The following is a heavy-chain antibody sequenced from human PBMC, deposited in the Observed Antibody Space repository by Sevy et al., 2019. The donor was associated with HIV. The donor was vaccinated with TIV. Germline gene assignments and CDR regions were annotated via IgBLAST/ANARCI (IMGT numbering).Heavy chain of an antibody. CDR3: ARAPSGSQGPGQYFHH. CDR2: ISMYDT. Sequence: ASVKVSCKTSGYTFTNYFITWVRQAPGQGLEWMGRISMYDTNYAQKFQGRVTMTTDTSTSTVYMELRSLKSDDTAVYYCARAPSGSQGPGQYFHHWGQGTLVTVSS. V-gene: IGHV1-18*01. J-gene: IGHJ1*01. CDR1: GYTFTNYF. D-gene: IGHD1-26*01.